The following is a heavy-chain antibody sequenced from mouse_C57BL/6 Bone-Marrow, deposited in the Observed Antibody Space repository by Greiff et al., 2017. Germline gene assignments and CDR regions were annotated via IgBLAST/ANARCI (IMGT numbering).Heavy chain of an antibody. CDR2: IDPSDSYT. V-gene: IGHV1-69*01. CDR1: GYTFTSYW. J-gene: IGHJ2*01. Sequence: QVQLQQPGAELVMPGASVKLSCKASGYTFTSYWMHWVKQRPGQGLEWIGEIDPSDSYTNYNQKFKGKSTLTVDKSSSTAYMQLSSLPSEDSAVYYCARSSGYYFDYWGQGTTLTVSS. CDR3: ARSSGYYFDY.